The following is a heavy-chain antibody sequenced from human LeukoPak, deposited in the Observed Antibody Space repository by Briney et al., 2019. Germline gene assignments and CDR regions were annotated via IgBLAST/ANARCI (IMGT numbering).Heavy chain of an antibody. J-gene: IGHJ5*02. CDR3: ARDSGTTGEVKFDP. D-gene: IGHD1-7*01. CDR2: IYYSGRT. CDR1: GGSISSYY. V-gene: IGHV4-59*12. Sequence: PSETLSLTCTVSGGSISSYYWSWIRQPPGKGLEWIGYIYYSGRTNYNPSLKSRVAMSLDTSKNHFSLKLRSVTAADTAVYYCARDSGTTGEVKFDPWGQGTLVTVSS.